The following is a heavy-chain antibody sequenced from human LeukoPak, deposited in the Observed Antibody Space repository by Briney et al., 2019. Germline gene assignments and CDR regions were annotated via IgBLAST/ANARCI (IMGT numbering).Heavy chain of an antibody. J-gene: IGHJ4*02. V-gene: IGHV4-59*08. D-gene: IGHD2-21*01. CDR1: GGSILRYY. CDR3: ARHLNNCGDDCYVFDY. Sequence: PSETLSLTCTVSGGSILRYYWSWIRQPPGKGLAWMGWVYYSGSTNYNPSLKSQVTISVDTSKNQFSLRVSSVTAADTAVYSCARHLNNCGDDCYVFDYWGQGTLVTDSS. CDR2: VYYSGST.